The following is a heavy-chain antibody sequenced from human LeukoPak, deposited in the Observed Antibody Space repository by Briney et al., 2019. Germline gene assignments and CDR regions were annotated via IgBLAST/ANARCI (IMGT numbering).Heavy chain of an antibody. CDR1: GGSFSGYY. CDR3: ARGGDSSGWYH. V-gene: IGHV4-34*01. Sequence: PSENLSLTCAVYGGSFSGYYWSWIRQPPGKGLEWIGEINHSGSTNYNPSLKSRVTISVDTSKNPFSLKLSSMTAADTAVYYCARGGDSSGWYHWGQGTLVTVSS. CDR2: INHSGST. D-gene: IGHD6-19*01. J-gene: IGHJ5*02.